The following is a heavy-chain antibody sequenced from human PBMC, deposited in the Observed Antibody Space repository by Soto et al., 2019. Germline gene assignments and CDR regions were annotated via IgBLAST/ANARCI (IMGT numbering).Heavy chain of an antibody. V-gene: IGHV3-21*01. D-gene: IGHD6-13*01. CDR3: ARDFGPHNSSWYRVAAFDI. Sequence: PGGSLRLSCAASGFTFSSYSMNWVRQAPGKGLEWVSSISSSSSYIYYADSVKGRFTISRDNAKNSLYLQMNSLRAEDTAVYYCARDFGPHNSSWYRVAAFDIWGQGTMVTVSS. CDR1: GFTFSSYS. J-gene: IGHJ3*02. CDR2: ISSSSSYI.